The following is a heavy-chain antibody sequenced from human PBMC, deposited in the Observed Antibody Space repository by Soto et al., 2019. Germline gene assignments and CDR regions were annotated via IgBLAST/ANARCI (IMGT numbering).Heavy chain of an antibody. D-gene: IGHD6-13*01. CDR2: INAGNGNT. Sequence: ASVKVSCKASGYTFTSYAMHWVRQAPGQRLEWMGWINAGNGNTKYSQKFQGRVTITRDTSASTAYMELRSLRSDDTAVYYCARDGDIAAAPGRGFDPWGQGTLVTVSS. CDR3: ARDGDIAAAPGRGFDP. J-gene: IGHJ5*02. CDR1: GYTFTSYA. V-gene: IGHV1-3*01.